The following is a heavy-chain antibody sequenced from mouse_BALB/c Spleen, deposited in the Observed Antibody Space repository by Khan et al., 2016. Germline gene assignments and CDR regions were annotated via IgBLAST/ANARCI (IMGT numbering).Heavy chain of an antibody. CDR2: VIPSNAYT. D-gene: IGHD2-12*01. CDR1: GYTFTSYT. J-gene: IGHJ2*01. Sequence: QVQLQESGAELASPGASVKMSCKASGYTFTSYTMHRVKQGPGQGLEWIGYVIPSNAYTHYNQQFKDKATLTADKSSLTAYMRLSSLTTAASAVYHCAREVLLLGYFDYWGQGTTLTVSS. CDR3: AREVLLLGYFDY. V-gene: IGHV1-4*01.